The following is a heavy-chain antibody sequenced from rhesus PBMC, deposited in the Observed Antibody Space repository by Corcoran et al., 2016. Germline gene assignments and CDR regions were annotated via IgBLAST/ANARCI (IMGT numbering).Heavy chain of an antibody. D-gene: IGHD5-24*01. V-gene: IGHV3S5*01. Sequence: EVQLVETGGGLVQPGGSLRLSCAASGFTFSSYGMSWVAKGPGKGLGEVSEINYTGDRTDYADTVKGRFTSSRDNVKNTLSLQMNSLRAEDTAMYYCAKDGYDALDFWGQGLRVTVSS. CDR1: GFTFSSYG. CDR3: AKDGYDALDF. CDR2: INYTGDRT. J-gene: IGHJ3*01.